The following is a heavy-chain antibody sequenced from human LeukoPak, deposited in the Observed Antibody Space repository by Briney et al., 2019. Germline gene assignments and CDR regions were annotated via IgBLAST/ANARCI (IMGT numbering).Heavy chain of an antibody. D-gene: IGHD3-10*01. CDR1: GYTFTSYD. J-gene: IGHJ6*03. CDR3: ARGRFMVRGVILVGRYYYYMDV. CDR2: MNPNSGNT. V-gene: IGHV1-8*01. Sequence: GESLKISCKGSGYTFTSYDINWVRQATGQGLEWMVWMNPNSGNTGYAQKFQGRVTMTRNTSISTAYMELSSLRSEDTAVYYCARGRFMVRGVILVGRYYYYMDVWGKGTTVTVSS.